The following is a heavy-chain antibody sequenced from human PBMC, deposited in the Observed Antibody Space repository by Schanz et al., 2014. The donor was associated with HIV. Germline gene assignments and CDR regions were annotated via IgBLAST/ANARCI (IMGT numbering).Heavy chain of an antibody. V-gene: IGHV3-72*01. J-gene: IGHJ6*02. CDR3: RGYRFYYGVDF. Sequence: VQLVESGGDLVQSGGSLRLSCVASGFTFSNYFMTWVRQAPGKGLEWVARSRVKSDSYATEYAASVTGRFTISRDDSKNSVYLQMNSLNIEDTAVYYCRGYRFYYGVDFWGQGTTVTVS. CDR2: SRVKSDSYAT. D-gene: IGHD5-18*01. CDR1: GFTFSNYF.